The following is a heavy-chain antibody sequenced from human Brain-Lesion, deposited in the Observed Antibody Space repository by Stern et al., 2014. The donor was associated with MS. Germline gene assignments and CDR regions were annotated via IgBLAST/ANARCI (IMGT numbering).Heavy chain of an antibody. V-gene: IGHV3-9*01. CDR3: ARDITGSSAYFAY. Sequence: EVQLVQSGGDLVQPGRSLRLSCAAFGFTFDDYAMHWGRQAPGKGLEWGAGISWNSGTSGYADSVKGRFTASRDNAYSSLYLQMNSLRPEDTALYYCARDITGSSAYFAYWGQGTLVTVSS. CDR2: ISWNSGTS. J-gene: IGHJ4*02. CDR1: GFTFDDYA. D-gene: IGHD1-14*01.